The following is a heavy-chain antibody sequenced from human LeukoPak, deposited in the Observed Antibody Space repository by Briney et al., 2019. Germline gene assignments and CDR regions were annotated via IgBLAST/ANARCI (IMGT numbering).Heavy chain of an antibody. CDR3: ARPQGRAAAEPTHYRYYYGMDV. V-gene: IGHV3-23*01. D-gene: IGHD6-13*01. CDR2: ISGSGGST. CDR1: GFTLSSYA. Sequence: PGGSLRLSCAASGFTLSSYAMIWVRQAPGKGLEWVSAISGSGGSTYYADSVKGRFTISRDNSKNTLYLQMNSLRAEDTAVYYCARPQGRAAAEPTHYRYYYGMDVWGQGTTVTVSS. J-gene: IGHJ6*02.